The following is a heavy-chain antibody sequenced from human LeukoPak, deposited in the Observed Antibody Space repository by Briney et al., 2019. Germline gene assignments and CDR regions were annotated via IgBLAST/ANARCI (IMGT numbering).Heavy chain of an antibody. J-gene: IGHJ5*02. V-gene: IGHV3-30*03. D-gene: IGHD4-17*01. CDR3: ARGATVTTNNWFDP. Sequence: GRSLRLSCSASGFSFKDYNMHWVRQAPGKGLEWIGIIKYDGSNKFYTESVEGRFTISRDNSKSTLYLQMNSPRAEDTAVYYCARGATVTTNNWFDPWGQGTLVTVSS. CDR2: IKYDGSNK. CDR1: GFSFKDYN.